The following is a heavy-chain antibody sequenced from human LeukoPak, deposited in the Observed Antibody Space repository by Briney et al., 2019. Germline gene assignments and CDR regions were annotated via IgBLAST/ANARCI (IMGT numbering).Heavy chain of an antibody. V-gene: IGHV1-2*02. CDR2: INPNSGGT. J-gene: IGHJ4*02. Sequence: ASVKVSCKASGYTFTGYYMHWVRQAPGQGLEWRGWINPNSGGTNYAQKFQGRVTMTRDTSISTSYMELSRLRSDDTAVYYCARVDTAINFDYWGQGTLVTVSS. CDR3: ARVDTAINFDY. D-gene: IGHD5-18*01. CDR1: GYTFTGYY.